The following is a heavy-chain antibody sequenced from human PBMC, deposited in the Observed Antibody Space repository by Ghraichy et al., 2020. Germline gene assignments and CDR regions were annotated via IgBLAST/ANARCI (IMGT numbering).Heavy chain of an antibody. Sequence: SETLYLTCTVSGGSISSSSYYWGWIRPPPGMGLVWIGCIYYSGSTYYNPSLKSRVTISVDTSKNQFSLKLSSVTAADTAVYYCASRPFPIAAAGSDYWGQGTLGTVSS. CDR1: GGSISSSSYY. CDR3: ASRPFPIAAAGSDY. D-gene: IGHD6-13*01. J-gene: IGHJ4*02. V-gene: IGHV4-39*01. CDR2: IYYSGST.